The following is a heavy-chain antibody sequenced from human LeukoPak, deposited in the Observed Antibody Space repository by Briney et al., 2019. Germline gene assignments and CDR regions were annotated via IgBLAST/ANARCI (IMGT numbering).Heavy chain of an antibody. CDR2: ILYSGIT. CDR3: AKHGQWLVLLQH. V-gene: IGHV4-39*01. D-gene: IGHD6-19*01. Sequence: SETLSLTCTVSDASISTNNYWGWIRQPPGKGLEWIGGILYSGITYYNPSLKSRVTISVDTSKNHFSLKLASVTAADTAMYYCAKHGQWLVLLQHWGRGTLVTVSP. J-gene: IGHJ4*02. CDR1: DASISTNNY.